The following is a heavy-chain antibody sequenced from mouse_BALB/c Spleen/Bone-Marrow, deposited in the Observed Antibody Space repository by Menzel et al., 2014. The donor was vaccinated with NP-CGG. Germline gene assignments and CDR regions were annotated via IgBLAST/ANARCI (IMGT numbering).Heavy chain of an antibody. CDR2: IDPSTGRT. D-gene: IGHD1-3*01. V-gene: IGHV1S81*02. Sequence: QVQLKESGAELVKPGASVKLSCKASGYTFTSYWMHWVKQRPGQGLEWIGEIDPSTGRTDCNKKFKSQATLTVDKSSSTAYMHLSSLTSEGSAVYYCARISGYDYWGQGTTLTVSS. CDR1: GYTFTSYW. J-gene: IGHJ2*01. CDR3: ARISGYDY.